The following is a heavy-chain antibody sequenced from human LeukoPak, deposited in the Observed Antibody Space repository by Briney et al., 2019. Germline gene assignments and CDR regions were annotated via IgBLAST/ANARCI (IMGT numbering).Heavy chain of an antibody. CDR3: AKVLSGTFDY. Sequence: PGGSLRLSCAASGFTFSSYSMNWVRQAPGKGLEWVSAISGSGGSTYYADSVKGRFTISRDNSKNTLYLQMNSLRAEDTAVYYCAKVLSGTFDYWGQGTLVTVSS. CDR2: ISGSGGST. V-gene: IGHV3-23*01. D-gene: IGHD1-26*01. J-gene: IGHJ4*02. CDR1: GFTFSSYS.